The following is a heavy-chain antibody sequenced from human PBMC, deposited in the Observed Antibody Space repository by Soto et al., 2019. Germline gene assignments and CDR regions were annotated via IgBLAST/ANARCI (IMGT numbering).Heavy chain of an antibody. CDR2: IDPSDSYT. CDR1: GYSFTSYW. J-gene: IGHJ5*02. Sequence: PGESLKISCKGSGYSFTSYWISWVRQMPGKGLEWMGRIDPSDSYTNYSPSFQGHVTISADKSISTAYLQWGSLKASDTAMYYCARHPPSGLRYLNWFDPWGQGTLVTVSS. D-gene: IGHD3-9*01. V-gene: IGHV5-10-1*01. CDR3: ARHPPSGLRYLNWFDP.